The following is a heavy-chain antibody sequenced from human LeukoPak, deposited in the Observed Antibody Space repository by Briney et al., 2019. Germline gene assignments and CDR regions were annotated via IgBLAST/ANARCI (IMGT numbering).Heavy chain of an antibody. J-gene: IGHJ4*02. CDR2: ISGSGGDT. CDR3: AKYLYTGSSFFDC. D-gene: IGHD1-26*01. CDR1: GFTFNNYA. Sequence: GGSLRLSCAASGFTFNNYAMSWVRQAPGKGLEWVSTISGSGGDTYYADSVKGRFTISRDNSKNTLYLQMNSLRAEDTAVYYCAKYLYTGSSFFDCWGQGTLVTVSS. V-gene: IGHV3-23*01.